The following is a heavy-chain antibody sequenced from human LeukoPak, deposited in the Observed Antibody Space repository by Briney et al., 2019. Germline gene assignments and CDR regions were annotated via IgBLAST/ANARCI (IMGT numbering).Heavy chain of an antibody. CDR3: AKWELLRGDAFDI. V-gene: IGHV1-69*05. Sequence: GASVKVSCKASGGTFSNYAISWVRQAPGQGLEWMGGIIPIFGSTNYAQKFQGRVTITTDDSTSTAYMELRSLRSDDTAVYYCAKWELLRGDAFDIWGQGTMVTVSS. CDR1: GGTFSNYA. CDR2: IIPIFGST. D-gene: IGHD1-26*01. J-gene: IGHJ3*02.